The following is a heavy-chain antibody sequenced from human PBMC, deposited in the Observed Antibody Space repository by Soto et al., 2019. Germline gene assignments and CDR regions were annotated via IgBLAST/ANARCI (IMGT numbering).Heavy chain of an antibody. D-gene: IGHD6-19*01. CDR1: GYSFNSYW. V-gene: IGHV5-51*01. CDR2: IYPADSDT. Sequence: ESLTISFTGSGYSFNSYWSGLARQMPGKGLEWMAIIYPADSDTRYSPSFQGQVTISADKSVSTAYLQWSSLKASDTAMYYCARPDSTGWHDYWGKGSQVTVYS. CDR3: ARPDSTGWHDY. J-gene: IGHJ4*02.